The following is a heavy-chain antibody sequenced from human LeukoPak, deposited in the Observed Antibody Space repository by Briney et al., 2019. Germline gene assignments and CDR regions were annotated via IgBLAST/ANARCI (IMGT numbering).Heavy chain of an antibody. J-gene: IGHJ4*02. CDR1: GFTFSSYW. V-gene: IGHV3-23*01. CDR3: AKIPGIAAAGTEPFDY. CDR2: ISGSGGST. Sequence: PGGSLRLSCAASGFTFSSYWMHWVRQAPGKGLVWGSAISGSGGSTYYADSVKGRFTISRDNSKNTLYLQMNSLRAEDTAVYYCAKIPGIAAAGTEPFDYWGQGTLVTVSS. D-gene: IGHD6-13*01.